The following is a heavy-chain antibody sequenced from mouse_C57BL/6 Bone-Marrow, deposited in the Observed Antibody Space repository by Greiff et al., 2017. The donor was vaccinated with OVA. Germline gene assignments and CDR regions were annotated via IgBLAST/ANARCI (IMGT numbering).Heavy chain of an antibody. V-gene: IGHV5-17*01. J-gene: IGHJ1*03. CDR2: ISSGSSTI. Sequence: EVQLQQSGGGLVKPGGSLKLSCAASGFTFSDYGMHWVRQAPEKGLEWVAYISSGSSTIYYADTVKGRFTISRDNAKNTLFLQTTSLRSEDTAMYYCARSNYWYFDVWGTGTTVTVSS. CDR1: GFTFSDYG. CDR3: ARSNYWYFDV.